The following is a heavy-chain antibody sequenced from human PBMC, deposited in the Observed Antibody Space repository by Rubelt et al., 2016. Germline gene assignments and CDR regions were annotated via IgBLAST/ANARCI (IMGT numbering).Heavy chain of an antibody. CDR3: ARGGRLDTAIN. Sequence: EVQLVESGGGLVQPGGSLRLSCAASGFTFSSYSMNWVRQAPGKGLEWVSYISSSSSTIYYADSVKGRLTISREKAKNSLYLQMNSLRAEDTAVYYCARGGRLDTAINWGQGTLVTVSS. CDR2: ISSSSSTI. CDR1: GFTFSSYS. D-gene: IGHD5-18*01. V-gene: IGHV3-48*01. J-gene: IGHJ4*02.